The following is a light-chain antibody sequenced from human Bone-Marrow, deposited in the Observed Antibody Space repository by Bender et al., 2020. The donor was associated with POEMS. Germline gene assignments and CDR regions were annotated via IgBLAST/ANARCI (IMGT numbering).Light chain of an antibody. CDR2: INN. CDR1: SSNIGTNP. CDR3: QSYGSSLSVV. Sequence: QSVLTQPPSASGTPGQRVTISCSGSSSNIGTNPVNWYQQLPGTAPKLLIYINNQRPSGVPDRFSGSKSGTSASLAISGLQSEDEADYYCQSYGSSLSVVFGGGTKLTVL. J-gene: IGLJ2*01. V-gene: IGLV1-44*01.